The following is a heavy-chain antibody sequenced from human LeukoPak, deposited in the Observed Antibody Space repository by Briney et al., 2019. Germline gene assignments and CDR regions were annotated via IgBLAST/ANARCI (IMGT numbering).Heavy chain of an antibody. Sequence: SETLSLTCAVSGGSISSSNWWSWVRQPPGKGLEWIGEIYHSGSTNYNPSLKSRVTISVDKSKYQFSLKLSSVTAADTAVYYCARVVVGAYDAFDIWGQGTMFTVSS. CDR1: GGSISSSNW. V-gene: IGHV4-4*02. J-gene: IGHJ3*02. CDR2: IYHSGST. CDR3: ARVVVGAYDAFDI. D-gene: IGHD1-26*01.